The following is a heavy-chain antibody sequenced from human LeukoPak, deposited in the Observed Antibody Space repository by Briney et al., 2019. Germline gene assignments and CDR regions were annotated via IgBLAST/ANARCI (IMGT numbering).Heavy chain of an antibody. CDR1: GCSISGYY. CDR2: IYYSGST. Sequence: SETLPLTCSVSGCSISGYYWNWIRQPPGQGLEWIGYIYYSGSTNYNPSLMSRVTMSVDTSKNQCCLKLSSVTAADTAVYYCARDVGYFDYWGQGTLVTVSS. V-gene: IGHV4-59*12. J-gene: IGHJ4*02. CDR3: ARDVGYFDY. D-gene: IGHD1-26*01.